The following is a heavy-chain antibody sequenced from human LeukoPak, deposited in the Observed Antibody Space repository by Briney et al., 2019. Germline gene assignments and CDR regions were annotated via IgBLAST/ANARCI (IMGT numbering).Heavy chain of an antibody. V-gene: IGHV4-4*02. CDR2: IYHSGST. Sequence: SETLSLTCAVSGGSISSSNWWSWVRQPPGKGLEGIGEIYHSGSTNYNPSLKSRGTISVDKSKNQFSLKPGSATAADTAVYYCARGGYGSGSYRDYWGQGTLVTVSS. D-gene: IGHD3-10*01. J-gene: IGHJ4*02. CDR1: GGSISSSNW. CDR3: ARGGYGSGSYRDY.